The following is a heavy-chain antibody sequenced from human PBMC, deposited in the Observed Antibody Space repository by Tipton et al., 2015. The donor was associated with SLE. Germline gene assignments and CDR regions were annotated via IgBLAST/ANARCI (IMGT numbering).Heavy chain of an antibody. Sequence: QLVQSGAEVKKPGSSVKVSCKASGGTFIGYYLHWVRQAPGQGLEWMGRINPKNGGTNYAQKFQGRVTMTRDTSTSTVYMELSSLRSADTAVYYCANQGAGGPLKWGQGTLVTVSS. CDR2: INPKNGGT. J-gene: IGHJ4*02. V-gene: IGHV1-2*06. CDR1: GGTFIGYY. CDR3: ANQGAGGPLK. D-gene: IGHD6-13*01.